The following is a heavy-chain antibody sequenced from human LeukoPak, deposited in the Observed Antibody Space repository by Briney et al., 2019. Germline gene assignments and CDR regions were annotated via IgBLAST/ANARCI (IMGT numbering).Heavy chain of an antibody. CDR1: GFTFSSYG. CDR2: IRYDGTNK. J-gene: IGHJ4*02. V-gene: IGHV3-30*02. D-gene: IGHD2-2*01. Sequence: PGGSLRLSCAASGFTFSSYGMHWVRQAPGKGLEWVAFIRYDGTNKYYADSVKGRFTISRDNSKNTLYLQMNSLRAGDTAVYYCAKDRESNIVLVPAAVDYWGQGTLVTGSS. CDR3: AKDRESNIVLVPAAVDY.